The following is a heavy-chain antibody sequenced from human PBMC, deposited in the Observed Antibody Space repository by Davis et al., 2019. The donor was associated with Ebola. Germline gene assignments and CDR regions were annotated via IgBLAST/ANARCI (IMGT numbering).Heavy chain of an antibody. CDR1: GFTFSSYW. D-gene: IGHD2-2*02. CDR3: ARGYCSSTSCYSYLYYYGMDV. Sequence: HTGGSLRLSCAASGFTFSSYWMHWVRQAPGKGLVWVSRINSDGSSTSYADSVKGRFTISRDNAKNSLYLQMNSLRAEDTAVYYCARGYCSSTSCYSYLYYYGMDVWGQGTTVTVSS. V-gene: IGHV3-74*01. CDR2: INSDGSST. J-gene: IGHJ6*02.